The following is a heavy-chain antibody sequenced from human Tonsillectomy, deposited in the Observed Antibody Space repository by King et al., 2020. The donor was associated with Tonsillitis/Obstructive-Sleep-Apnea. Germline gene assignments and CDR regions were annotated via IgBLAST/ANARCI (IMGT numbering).Heavy chain of an antibody. J-gene: IGHJ1*01. D-gene: IGHD2-21*02. CDR1: GGTFNSFS. V-gene: IGHV1-69*09. CDR2: IIPILDIA. Sequence: VQLVESGAEVKKPGSSVRVSCKASGGTFNSFSISWVRQAPGQGLEWMGRIIPILDIANYAQKFQGRVTINADKSTTTAYMELSSLRSEDTAVYHCATPRGGDSPAEYFQRWGQGTLVTVSS. CDR3: ATPRGGDSPAEYFQR.